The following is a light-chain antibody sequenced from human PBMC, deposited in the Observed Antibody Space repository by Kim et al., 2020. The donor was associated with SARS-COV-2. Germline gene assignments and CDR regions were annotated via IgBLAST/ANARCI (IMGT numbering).Light chain of an antibody. Sequence: QSSTITCTGTSSDVDDYNYVSWYQQHPGKAPKLMIYGVTKRPSGVSYRFSGSKSGNTASLTISGLQAEDEADYYCSSYTSSSGLMVFGGGTQLTVL. CDR3: SSYTSSSGLMV. J-gene: IGLJ3*02. CDR1: SSDVDDYNY. V-gene: IGLV2-14*01. CDR2: GVT.